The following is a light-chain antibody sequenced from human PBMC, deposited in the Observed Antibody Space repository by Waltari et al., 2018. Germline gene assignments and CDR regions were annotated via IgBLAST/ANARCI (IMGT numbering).Light chain of an antibody. J-gene: IGKJ1*01. V-gene: IGKV1-5*03. CDR3: QQYRTFHWT. Sequence: DIQMTQSPSTLSASVGDRVTITCRASENINNWLAWYQQKPGNAPSLLIYKSSSLQTGVPGRFSGSGSGTEFTLTINSLQLDDSATYHCQQYRTFHWTFGQGTKVEIK. CDR1: ENINNW. CDR2: KSS.